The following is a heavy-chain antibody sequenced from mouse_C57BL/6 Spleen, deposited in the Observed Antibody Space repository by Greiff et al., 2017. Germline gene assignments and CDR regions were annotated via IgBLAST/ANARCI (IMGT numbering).Heavy chain of an antibody. CDR2: ISNGGGST. D-gene: IGHD2-5*01. CDR3: ARRGYYSNYDAMDY. CDR1: GFTFSDYY. V-gene: IGHV5-12*01. Sequence: EVQVVESGGGLVKPGGSLKLSCAASGFTFSDYYMYWVRQPPEKRLAWVAYISNGGGSTPYQDTVKGRVTISRDKAKNTLYLQMSRLKSEDTAMYYCARRGYYSNYDAMDYWGQGTSVTVSS. J-gene: IGHJ4*01.